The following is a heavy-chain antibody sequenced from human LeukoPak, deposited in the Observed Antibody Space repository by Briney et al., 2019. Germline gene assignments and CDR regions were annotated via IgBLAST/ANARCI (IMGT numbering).Heavy chain of an antibody. J-gene: IGHJ6*03. CDR2: INHSGST. Sequence: SETLSLTCTVSGGSISSSSYYWGWIRQPPGKGLEWIGEINHSGSTNYNPSLKSRVTISVDTSKNQFSLKLSSVTAADTAVYYCARRVYYYDSSGYYYPRSYYYYYMDVWGKGTTVTISS. CDR3: ARRVYYYDSSGYYYPRSYYYYYMDV. V-gene: IGHV4-39*07. D-gene: IGHD3-22*01. CDR1: GGSISSSSYY.